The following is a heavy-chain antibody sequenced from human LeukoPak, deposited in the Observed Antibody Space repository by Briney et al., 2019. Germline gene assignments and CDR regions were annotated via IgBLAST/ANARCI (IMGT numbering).Heavy chain of an antibody. CDR3: ARDSADYDFWSGPPPGYY. D-gene: IGHD3-3*01. Sequence: PGGSLRLSCAASGFTFSSYSMNWVRQAPGKGLEWVSYISSSSSTIYYADSVKGRFTISRDNAKNSLYLQMNSLRDEDTAVYYCARDSADYDFWSGPPPGYYWVQGTLVTVSS. CDR1: GFTFSSYS. CDR2: ISSSSSTI. V-gene: IGHV3-48*02. J-gene: IGHJ4*02.